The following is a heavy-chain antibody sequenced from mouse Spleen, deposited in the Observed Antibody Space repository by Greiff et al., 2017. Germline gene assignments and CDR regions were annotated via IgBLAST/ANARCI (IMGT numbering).Heavy chain of an antibody. D-gene: IGHD1-1*01. CDR2: ISYDGSN. V-gene: IGHV3-6*01. J-gene: IGHJ2*01. CDR3: AREDYGSSYEGY. CDR1: GYSITSGYY. Sequence: ESGPGLVKPSQSLSLTCSVTGYSITSGYYWNWIRQFPGNKLEWMGYISYDGSNNYNPSLKNRISITRDTSKNQFFLKLNSVTTEDTATYYCAREDYGSSYEGYWGQGTTLTVSS.